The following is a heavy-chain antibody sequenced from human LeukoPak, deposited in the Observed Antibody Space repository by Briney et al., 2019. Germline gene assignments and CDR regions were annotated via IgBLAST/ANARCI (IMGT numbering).Heavy chain of an antibody. CDR2: IRYDGSNK. D-gene: IGHD3-3*01. CDR3: AKDRGRWSGYYTFDY. CDR1: GFTFSSYG. Sequence: PGGSLRLSCAAPGFTFSSYGMHWVRQAPGKGLEWVAFIRYDGSNKYYADSVRGRFTISRDNSNNTLFLQMNSLRAANTAVYYCAKDRGRWSGYYTFDYGGQGPLVTVSS. J-gene: IGHJ4*02. V-gene: IGHV3-30*02.